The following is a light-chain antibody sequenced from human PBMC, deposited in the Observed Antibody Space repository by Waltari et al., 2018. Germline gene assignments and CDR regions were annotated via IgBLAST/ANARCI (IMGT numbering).Light chain of an antibody. Sequence: IQMTQSPSSLSASVGDRVTITCRASQSISSYLNWYQQKPRQAPKLLIYAASSLQSGVPSRFSGSGSGTDFTLTISSLQPEDFATYYCQQSYSTLTFGGGTKVEIK. CDR1: QSISSY. J-gene: IGKJ4*01. V-gene: IGKV1-39*01. CDR2: AAS. CDR3: QQSYSTLT.